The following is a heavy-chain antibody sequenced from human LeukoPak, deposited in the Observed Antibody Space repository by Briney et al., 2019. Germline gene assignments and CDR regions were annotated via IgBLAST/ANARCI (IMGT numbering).Heavy chain of an antibody. D-gene: IGHD3-10*01. J-gene: IGHJ5*02. Sequence: SETLSLTCAVYNGSLGGDYWSWIRQPPGKGLEWIGEINHSGYTNYNPSLESRVTISVDTSKNQFSLKLSSVTAADSAVYYCARGFGNVRGVTWCQGTLVTVSS. CDR1: NGSLGGDY. CDR3: ARGFGNVRGVT. V-gene: IGHV4-34*01. CDR2: INHSGYT.